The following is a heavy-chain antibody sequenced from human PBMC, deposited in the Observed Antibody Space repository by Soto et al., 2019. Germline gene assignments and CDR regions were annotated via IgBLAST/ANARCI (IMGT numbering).Heavy chain of an antibody. CDR2: FDPEDGET. Sequence: QVQLVQSGAEVKKPGASVKVSCKVSGYTLTELSMHWVRQAPGKGLEWMGGFDPEDGETIYAQKFQGRVTMTEDTSTDTDYMELSSLRSEDTAVYYCATLGTYYYDSSGYFRWFDPWGQGTLVTVSS. D-gene: IGHD3-22*01. CDR3: ATLGTYYYDSSGYFRWFDP. CDR1: GYTLTELS. V-gene: IGHV1-24*01. J-gene: IGHJ5*02.